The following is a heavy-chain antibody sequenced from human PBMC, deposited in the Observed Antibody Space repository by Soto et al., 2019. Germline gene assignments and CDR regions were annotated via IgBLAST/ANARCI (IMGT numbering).Heavy chain of an antibody. Sequence: SETQSLTSTVSADSIRNYYWSWILQPPGKGLEWIGYFSDLGITNYNPSLKSRVTISVDTSKNQFSLNASSVHAADTAVYSSTRVGARYCSGAHCPMAYWGQGALVTVSS. CDR1: ADSIRNYY. CDR3: TRVGARYCSGAHCPMAY. D-gene: IGHD2-15*01. J-gene: IGHJ4*02. V-gene: IGHV4-59*01. CDR2: FSDLGIT.